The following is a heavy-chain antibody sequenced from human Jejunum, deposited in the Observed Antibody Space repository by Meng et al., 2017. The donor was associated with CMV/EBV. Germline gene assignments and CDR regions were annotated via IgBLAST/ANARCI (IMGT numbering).Heavy chain of an antibody. D-gene: IGHD1/OR15-1a*01. Sequence: EVQLVGSGGGLVQAGRSLRLSGAAAGFTFSSYWMHWGRQAPGKGLVWVSHINSDGSDTNYADSVKGRFTISRDNAKNTLYLQMNSLRDEDTAVYYCARVEQEMCWGQGTLVTVSS. CDR2: INSDGSDT. CDR3: ARVEQEMC. J-gene: IGHJ4*02. CDR1: GFTFSSYW. V-gene: IGHV3-74*01.